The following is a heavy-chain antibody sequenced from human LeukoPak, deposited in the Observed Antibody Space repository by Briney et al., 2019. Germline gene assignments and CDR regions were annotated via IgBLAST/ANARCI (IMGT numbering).Heavy chain of an antibody. J-gene: IGHJ3*02. D-gene: IGHD3-10*01. Sequence: PGGSLRLSCAVPGFIFKDFPVTWVRQAPGKGLEWLSDISAGGDLTFHADSLKGRFTISRDNYKNTLYLQMDSLRAEDTAVYYCAKSLFTSAAGSGRASDIWGQGTMVTVSS. CDR1: GFIFKDFP. CDR3: AKSLFTSAAGSGRASDI. CDR2: ISAGGDLT. V-gene: IGHV3-23*01.